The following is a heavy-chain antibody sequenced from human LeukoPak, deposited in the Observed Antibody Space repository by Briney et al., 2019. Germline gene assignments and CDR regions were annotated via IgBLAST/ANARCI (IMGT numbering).Heavy chain of an antibody. J-gene: IGHJ3*01. Sequence: GGSLRLSCAASGLTFSTYGMHWVRQAPGKGLEWVAVIYFDGNKKDYGESVQGRFTISRDNSKNTLSLQMNGLRAEDTAVYYCARGWGSSIHASAFDVWGQGTMVTVSS. CDR3: ARGWGSSIHASAFDV. CDR1: GLTFSTYG. D-gene: IGHD2-2*01. CDR2: IYFDGNKK. V-gene: IGHV3-33*01.